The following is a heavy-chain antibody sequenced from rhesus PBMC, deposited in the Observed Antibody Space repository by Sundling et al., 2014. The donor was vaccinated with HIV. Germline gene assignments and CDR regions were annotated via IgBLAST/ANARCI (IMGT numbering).Heavy chain of an antibody. V-gene: IGHV4-147*01. CDR1: GGSISSNY. D-gene: IGHD3-3*01. J-gene: IGHJ4*01. CDR3: ARGRVDVQYLDWLFRGLDQ. CDR2: IYGSSGST. Sequence: QVQLQESGPGLVKPSETLSLTCAVSGGSISSNYWSWIRQPPGKGLEWIGRIYGSSGSTSYNPSLTSRVTISTDTSKKQFSLKLTSVTAADTAVYYCARGRVDVQYLDWLFRGLDQWGQGVLVTVSS.